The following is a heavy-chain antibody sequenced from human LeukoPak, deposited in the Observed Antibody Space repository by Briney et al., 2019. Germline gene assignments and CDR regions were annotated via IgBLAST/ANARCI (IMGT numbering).Heavy chain of an antibody. J-gene: IGHJ4*02. CDR1: GFTFSSYG. CDR2: IWYDGSNK. D-gene: IGHD3-22*01. Sequence: PGGSLRLSCAGSGFTFSSYGMHWVRQAPGKGLEWVAVIWYDGSNKYYADSVKGRFTISRGNSKNTLYLQMNSLRAEDTAVYYCARSYYYDSSGYYYPDYWGQGTLVTVSS. V-gene: IGHV3-33*01. CDR3: ARSYYYDSSGYYYPDY.